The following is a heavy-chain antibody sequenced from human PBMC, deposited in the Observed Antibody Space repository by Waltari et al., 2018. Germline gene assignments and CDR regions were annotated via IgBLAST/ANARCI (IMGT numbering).Heavy chain of an antibody. J-gene: IGHJ4*02. CDR1: GFLFGDYP. D-gene: IGHD3-22*01. CDR2: IRGTPYGGTT. V-gene: IGHV3-49*03. Sequence: EVQLVASGGGLLQTGRSLRLSCTASGFLFGDYPMSWFRRAPGKGLEWVGFIRGTPYGGTTEYAASVKGRFIISRDDSKAIAHLQLSSLKTEDTAVYYCARGVSGYSSYFDYWGQGTLVTVSS. CDR3: ARGVSGYSSYFDY.